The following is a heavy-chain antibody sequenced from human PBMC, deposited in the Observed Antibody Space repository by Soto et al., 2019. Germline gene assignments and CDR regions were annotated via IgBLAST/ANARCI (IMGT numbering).Heavy chain of an antibody. CDR2: IWYDGSNK. Sequence: GGSLRLSCAASGFTFSSYGMHWVRQAPGKGLEWVAVIWYDGSNKYYADSVKGRFTISRDNSKNTLYLQMNSLRAEDTAVYYCARTTTVTANWFDPWGQGTLVTVSS. V-gene: IGHV3-33*01. D-gene: IGHD4-4*01. J-gene: IGHJ5*02. CDR3: ARTTTVTANWFDP. CDR1: GFTFSSYG.